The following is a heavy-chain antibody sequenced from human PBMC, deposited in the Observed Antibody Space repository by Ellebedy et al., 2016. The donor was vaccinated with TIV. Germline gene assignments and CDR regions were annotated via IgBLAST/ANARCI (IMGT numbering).Heavy chain of an antibody. CDR3: ARRITGTYGDDALDI. V-gene: IGHV3-53*01. CDR2: IHTGGDT. CDR1: GFTVSYTY. D-gene: IGHD1-20*01. Sequence: GESLKISCAASGFTVSYTYMSWVRQAPGKRLERVSVIHTGGDTYYADSVKGRFTISRDSSKNTLYLQMNSLRAEDTAVYYCARRITGTYGDDALDIWGQGTMVTVSS. J-gene: IGHJ3*02.